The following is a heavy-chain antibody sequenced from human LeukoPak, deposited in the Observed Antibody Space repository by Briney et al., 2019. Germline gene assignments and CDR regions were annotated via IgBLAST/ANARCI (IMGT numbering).Heavy chain of an antibody. J-gene: IGHJ4*02. CDR2: IYYSGST. Sequence: PSQTLSLTCTVSGDSIGSYYWNSIRQPPGKGLEWIGYIYYSGSTNYNPSLKSRVTISVDTSKNHFSLKLSSVTAADTAVYYCARQAYLGGAFDYWGQGTLVTVSS. D-gene: IGHD3-10*01. V-gene: IGHV4-59*01. CDR3: ARQAYLGGAFDY. CDR1: GDSIGSYY.